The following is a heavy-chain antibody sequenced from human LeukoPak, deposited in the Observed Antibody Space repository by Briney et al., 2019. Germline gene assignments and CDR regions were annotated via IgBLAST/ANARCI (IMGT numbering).Heavy chain of an antibody. J-gene: IGHJ6*02. Sequence: GGPLRLSCAASGFTFSSYSMNWVRQAPGKGLEWVSSISSSSSYIYYADSVKGRFTISRDNAKNSLYLQMNSLRAEDTAVYYCARDNDFWSGFSRSYYYYGMDVWGQGTTVTVSS. CDR2: ISSSSSYI. D-gene: IGHD3-3*01. CDR1: GFTFSSYS. CDR3: ARDNDFWSGFSRSYYYYGMDV. V-gene: IGHV3-21*01.